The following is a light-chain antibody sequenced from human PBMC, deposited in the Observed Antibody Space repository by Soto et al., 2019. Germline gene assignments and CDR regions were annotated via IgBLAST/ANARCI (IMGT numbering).Light chain of an antibody. CDR3: QQDGSSPFT. J-gene: IGKJ3*01. V-gene: IGKV3-20*01. CDR2: GAS. CDR1: QSVSSSY. Sequence: EMVLTQSPGTLSLSPGERATLSCRASQSVSSSYLAWYQQKPGQAPRLLIYGASSRATGSPDRFSGSGSWTDFKLTISRLEPEYFAVYYCQQDGSSPFTFGPGTKVYIK.